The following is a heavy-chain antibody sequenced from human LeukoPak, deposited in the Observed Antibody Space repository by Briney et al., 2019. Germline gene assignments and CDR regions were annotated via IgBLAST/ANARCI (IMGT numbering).Heavy chain of an antibody. Sequence: SETLSLTCTVSGGSISSYYWGWIRQPPGKGLEWIGSIYYSGSTYYNPSLKSRVTISVDTSKNQFSLKLSSVTAADTAVYYCARHHPRPVVAAATSWFDPWGQGTLVTVSS. D-gene: IGHD2-15*01. V-gene: IGHV4-39*01. CDR2: IYYSGST. CDR1: GGSISSYY. J-gene: IGHJ5*02. CDR3: ARHHPRPVVAAATSWFDP.